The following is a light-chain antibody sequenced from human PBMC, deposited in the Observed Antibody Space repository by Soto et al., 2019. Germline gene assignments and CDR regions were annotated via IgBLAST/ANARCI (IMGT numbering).Light chain of an antibody. Sequence: QSVLTQPPSASGTPGQRVTISCSGSSSNIGTNTGNWYQHLPGTAPKLLIYSNNQRPSGVPDRFSGSKSGTSASLAISGLQSEDEADYYCAAWEDSLNGVVFGGGTKLTVL. CDR3: AAWEDSLNGVV. J-gene: IGLJ2*01. CDR2: SNN. V-gene: IGLV1-44*01. CDR1: SSNIGTNT.